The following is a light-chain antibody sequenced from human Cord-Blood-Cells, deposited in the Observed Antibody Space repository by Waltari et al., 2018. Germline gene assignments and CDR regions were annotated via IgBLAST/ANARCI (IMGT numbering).Light chain of an antibody. J-gene: IGLJ1*01. CDR1: ALPKQY. CDR3: QSADSSGTYPYV. CDR2: KDG. V-gene: IGLV3-25*03. Sequence: SYELTQPPSVSVSPGQTARITCSGDALPKQYAYWYQQKPGQAPLLVIYKDGERPSGIPERFSGSSSGTTVTLTISGVQAEDEADYYCQSADSSGTYPYVFGTGTKVTVL.